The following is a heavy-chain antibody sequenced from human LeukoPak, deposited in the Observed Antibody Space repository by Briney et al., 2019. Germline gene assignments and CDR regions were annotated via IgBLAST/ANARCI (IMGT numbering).Heavy chain of an antibody. J-gene: IGHJ4*02. CDR3: ARVRKGTTGRYYFDY. D-gene: IGHD1-1*01. Sequence: SVKVSCKASGGTFSSYAISWVRQAPRQGLEWMGGIIPIFGTANYAQKFQGRVTITTDESTSTAYMELSSLRSEDTAVYYCARVRKGTTGRYYFDYWGQGTLVTVSS. CDR2: IIPIFGTA. V-gene: IGHV1-69*05. CDR1: GGTFSSYA.